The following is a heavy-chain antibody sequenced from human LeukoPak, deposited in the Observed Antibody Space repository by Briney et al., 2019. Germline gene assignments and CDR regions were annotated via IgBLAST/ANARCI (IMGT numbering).Heavy chain of an antibody. D-gene: IGHD3-10*01. Sequence: GGSLRLSCAASGFSFSGHSMNWVRQAPGKGLEWVSSVSSSSSFIYYADSVKGRFTISRDNAKKSLYLQMNSLRAEDTAVYYCARDRVSGFGPDYWGQGTLVTVSS. CDR1: GFSFSGHS. CDR3: ARDRVSGFGPDY. J-gene: IGHJ4*02. CDR2: VSSSSSFI. V-gene: IGHV3-21*01.